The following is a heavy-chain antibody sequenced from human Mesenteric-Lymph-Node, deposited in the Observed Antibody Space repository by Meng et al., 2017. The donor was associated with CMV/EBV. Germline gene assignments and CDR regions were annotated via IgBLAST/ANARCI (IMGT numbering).Heavy chain of an antibody. CDR2: ISYDGSNK. D-gene: IGHD3-10*01. CDR3: ARARPFMVRGVILDY. V-gene: IGHV3-30*04. J-gene: IGHJ4*02. CDR1: GFTFSSYA. Sequence: GESLKISCAASGFTFSSYAMHWVRQAPGKGLEWVAVISYDGSNKYYADSVKSRFTISRDNSKNTLYLQMNSLRAEDTAVYYCARARPFMVRGVILDYWGQGTLVTVSS.